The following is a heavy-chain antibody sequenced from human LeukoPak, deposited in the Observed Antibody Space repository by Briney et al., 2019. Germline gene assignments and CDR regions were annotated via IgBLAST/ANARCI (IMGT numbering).Heavy chain of an antibody. V-gene: IGHV3-33*01. CDR3: ARGDGYNLKRPYYFDY. CDR2: IWYDGSNK. CDR1: GFTFSSYG. Sequence: QPGGSLRLSCAASGFTFSSYGMHWVRQAPGKGLEWVAVIWYDGSNKYYADSVKGRFTISRDNSKNTLYLQMNSLRAEDTAVYYCARGDGYNLKRPYYFDYWGQGTLVTVSS. D-gene: IGHD5-12*01. J-gene: IGHJ4*02.